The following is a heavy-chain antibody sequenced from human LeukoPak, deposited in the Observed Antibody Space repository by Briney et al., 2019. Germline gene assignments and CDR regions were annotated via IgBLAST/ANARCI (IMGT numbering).Heavy chain of an antibody. J-gene: IGHJ5*02. CDR1: GFTFGVYA. CDR2: IRNKVYGGTA. CDR3: IKSTTASGGYWFDP. D-gene: IGHD2/OR15-2a*01. Sequence: GGSVSLSCTASGFTFGVYAIIWLRHAPGKGLEWVGLIRNKVYGGTAEYAASVKGRFTISREDSKSIAYLQMISLKIEDTGIYYCIKSTTASGGYWFDPWGQGTLVTVS. V-gene: IGHV3-49*03.